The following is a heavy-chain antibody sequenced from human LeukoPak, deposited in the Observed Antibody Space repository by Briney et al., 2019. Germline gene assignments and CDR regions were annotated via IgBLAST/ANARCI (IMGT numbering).Heavy chain of an antibody. CDR2: IWYDGSNK. Sequence: PGGSLRLSCAASGFIFSNYAMHWVRQAPGKGLEWVAVIWYDGSNKYYADSVKGRITISRDNSKITLYLQMNSLRAEDTAVYYCARGIGGIGTGLDPWGQGALVTVSS. V-gene: IGHV3-33*01. J-gene: IGHJ5*02. CDR1: GFIFSNYA. CDR3: ARGIGGIGTGLDP. D-gene: IGHD6-13*01.